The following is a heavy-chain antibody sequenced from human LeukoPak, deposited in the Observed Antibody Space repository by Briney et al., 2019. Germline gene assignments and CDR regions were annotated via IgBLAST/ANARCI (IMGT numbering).Heavy chain of an antibody. CDR1: AYSISSASY. CDR2: ISDSGST. Sequence: SETLSLTCTVSAYSISSASYWGWIRQPPGKGLEWIGCISDSGSTYYNPSLKSRVTLSVDTSKNQFSLKLSSVTAADTAVYYCAASEYYSDMHSWGQGTLVTVSS. CDR3: AASEYYSDMHS. D-gene: IGHD3-22*01. V-gene: IGHV4-38-2*02. J-gene: IGHJ4*02.